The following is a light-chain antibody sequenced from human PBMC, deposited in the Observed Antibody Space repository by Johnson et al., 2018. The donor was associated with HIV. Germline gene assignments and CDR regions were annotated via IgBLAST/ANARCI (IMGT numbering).Light chain of an antibody. V-gene: IGLV1-51*02. J-gene: IGLJ1*01. CDR3: GTWDSSLSVYV. Sequence: QSVLTQPPSVSAAPGQKVTISCSGSSSNIGNKYVSWYQQFPGTAPKLLIYENNKRPSGIPDRFSGSKSGTSATLGITGLQTGDEVDYYCGTWDSSLSVYVFGTGTKVTVL. CDR1: SSNIGNKY. CDR2: ENN.